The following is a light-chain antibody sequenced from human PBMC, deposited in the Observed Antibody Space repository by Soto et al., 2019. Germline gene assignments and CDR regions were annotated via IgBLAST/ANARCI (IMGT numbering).Light chain of an antibody. CDR2: ASS. Sequence: EIVLTQSPGTLSLSPGERATLSCRASQSVSSNYLAWYQQKPGQPPRPLIYASSSRATGIPDRFSSSGAGTDFTLTISRLEAEDFAVYYCQQYGSSPLTFGQGTQVEIK. CDR3: QQYGSSPLT. J-gene: IGKJ1*01. V-gene: IGKV3-20*01. CDR1: QSVSSNY.